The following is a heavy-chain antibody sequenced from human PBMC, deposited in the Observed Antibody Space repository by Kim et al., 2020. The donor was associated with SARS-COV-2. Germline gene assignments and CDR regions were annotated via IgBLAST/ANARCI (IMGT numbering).Heavy chain of an antibody. V-gene: IGHV7-4-1*02. J-gene: IGHJ4*02. CDR2: INTNTGNP. Sequence: ASVKVSCKSSGYTFTSYAMNWVRQAPGQGLEWMGWINTNTGNPTYAQGFTGRFVFSLDTSLSTAYLQISSLKAEYTAVYYCAREYGDYGESLFDYWGQGTLVTVSS. D-gene: IGHD4-17*01. CDR3: AREYGDYGESLFDY. CDR1: GYTFTSYA.